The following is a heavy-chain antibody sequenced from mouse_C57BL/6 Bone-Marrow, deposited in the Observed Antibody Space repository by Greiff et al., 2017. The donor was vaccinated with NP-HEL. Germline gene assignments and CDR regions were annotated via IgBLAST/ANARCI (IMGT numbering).Heavy chain of an antibody. CDR3: AREVPNWDCYAMDY. Sequence: DVHLVESGGGLVKPGGSLKLSCAASGFTFSSYAMSWVRQTPEKRLEWVATISDGGSYTYYPDNVKGRFTISRDNAKNNLYLQMSHLKSEDTAMYYCAREVPNWDCYAMDYWGQGTSVTVSS. D-gene: IGHD4-1*01. V-gene: IGHV5-4*01. J-gene: IGHJ4*01. CDR1: GFTFSSYA. CDR2: ISDGGSYT.